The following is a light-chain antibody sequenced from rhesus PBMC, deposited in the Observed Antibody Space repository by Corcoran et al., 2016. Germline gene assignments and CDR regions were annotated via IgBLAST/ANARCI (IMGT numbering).Light chain of an antibody. V-gene: IGKV2-104*02. Sequence: DIVLTQTPLSLPVTPGEPASISCRASQSLLDGVDGITYLDWYLLKPGQSPQLLIYELFNRASGVPDRFRGRWSYTDFTLKSSRVEAEDVGVYYCMQALECPRTFGQGTKVEIK. CDR2: ELF. CDR3: MQALECPRT. CDR1: QSLLDGVDGITY. J-gene: IGKJ1*01.